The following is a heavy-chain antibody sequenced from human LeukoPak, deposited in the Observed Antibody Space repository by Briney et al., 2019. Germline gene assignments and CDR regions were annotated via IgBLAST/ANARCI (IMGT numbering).Heavy chain of an antibody. V-gene: IGHV3-30*03. CDR3: ARGPRYCTNGVCWYGMDV. Sequence: PGGSLRLSCAASGFTFSSYGMHWVRQAPGKGLEWVAVISYDGSNKYYADSVKGRFTISRDNSKNTLYLQMNSLRAEDTAVYYCARGPRYCTNGVCWYGMDVWGQGTTVTVSS. CDR2: ISYDGSNK. J-gene: IGHJ6*02. D-gene: IGHD2-8*01. CDR1: GFTFSSYG.